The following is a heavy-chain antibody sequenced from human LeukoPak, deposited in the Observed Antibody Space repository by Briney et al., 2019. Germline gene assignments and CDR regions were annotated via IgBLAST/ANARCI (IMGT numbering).Heavy chain of an antibody. J-gene: IGHJ6*03. D-gene: IGHD3-22*01. V-gene: IGHV4-59*01. CDR1: GGSISSYY. CDR2: IYYSGST. CDR3: ARWVSDDRDYYYYYMDV. Sequence: SETLSLTCTVSGGSISSYYWSWIRQPPGKGLEWIGYIYYSGSTNYNPSLKSRVTISVDTSKNQFSLKLSSVTAADTAVYYCARWVSDDRDYYYYYMDVWGKGTTVTVSS.